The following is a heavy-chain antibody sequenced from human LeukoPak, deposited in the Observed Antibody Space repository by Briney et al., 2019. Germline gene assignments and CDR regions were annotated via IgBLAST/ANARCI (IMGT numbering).Heavy chain of an antibody. CDR3: ARDFFSTVTTRSDAFDI. Sequence: GGSLRLSCAASGFTFSSYSMNWVRQAPGKGLEWVSYISSSSSTIYYADSVKGRFTISRDNAKNSLYLQMNSLRAEDTAVYYCARDFFSTVTTRSDAFDIWGQGTMVTVSS. J-gene: IGHJ3*02. CDR1: GFTFSSYS. D-gene: IGHD4-17*01. CDR2: ISSSSSTI. V-gene: IGHV3-48*01.